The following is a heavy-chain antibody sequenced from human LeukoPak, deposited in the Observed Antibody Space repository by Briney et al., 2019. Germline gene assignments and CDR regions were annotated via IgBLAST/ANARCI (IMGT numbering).Heavy chain of an antibody. CDR2: ISYDGSNK. Sequence: PGGSLRLSCAAPGFTFSSYAMHWVRQAPGKGLEWVAVISYDGSNKYYADSVKGRFTISRDNSKNTLYLQMNSERAEDTAVYYCARKRGYSGYDLIDYWGQGSLVTVSS. J-gene: IGHJ4*02. CDR3: ARKRGYSGYDLIDY. CDR1: GFTFSSYA. V-gene: IGHV3-30-3*01. D-gene: IGHD5-12*01.